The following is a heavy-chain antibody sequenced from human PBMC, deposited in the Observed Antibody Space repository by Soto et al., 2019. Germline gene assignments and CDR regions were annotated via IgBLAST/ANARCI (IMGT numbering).Heavy chain of an antibody. CDR1: GGSITSSSHF. D-gene: IGHD6-25*01. CDR2: IYFTGNT. V-gene: IGHV4-39*01. CDR3: AGQTFTIAAASYGRSNWFDP. Sequence: LSLTCTASGGSITSSSHFWGWVRQPPGKGLEWIGTIYFTGNTYYTPSLKSRLTMSIDTSKNEFSLRLNSVTAADTAVYYCAGQTFTIAAASYGRSNWFDPWGPGTLVTVPQ. J-gene: IGHJ5*02.